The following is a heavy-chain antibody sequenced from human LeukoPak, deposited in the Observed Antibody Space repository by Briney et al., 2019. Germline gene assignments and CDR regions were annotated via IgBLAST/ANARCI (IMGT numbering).Heavy chain of an antibody. Sequence: ASVKVSCKASGYTVTSYYMHWVRQAPGQGLEWMAILNPSGGSSNYAQKFQGRATLTRATSTGTVYMELSSLRSEDTAVYYCASVNKHGMDVWGQGTTVIVSS. D-gene: IGHD1/OR15-1a*01. CDR2: LNPSGGSS. V-gene: IGHV1-46*01. CDR1: GYTVTSYY. J-gene: IGHJ6*02. CDR3: ASVNKHGMDV.